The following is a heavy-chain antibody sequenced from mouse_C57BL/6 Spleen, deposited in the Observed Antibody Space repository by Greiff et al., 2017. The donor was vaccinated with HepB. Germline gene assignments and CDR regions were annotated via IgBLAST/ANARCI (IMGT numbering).Heavy chain of an antibody. Sequence: EVQRVESEGGLVQPGSSMKLSCTASGFTFSDYYMAWVRQVPEKGLEWVANINYDGSSTYYLDSLKSRFIISRDNAKNILYLQMSSLKSEDTATYYCARDGGRAMDYWGQGTSVTVSS. CDR3: ARDGGRAMDY. CDR2: INYDGSST. V-gene: IGHV5-16*01. D-gene: IGHD1-1*02. J-gene: IGHJ4*01. CDR1: GFTFSDYY.